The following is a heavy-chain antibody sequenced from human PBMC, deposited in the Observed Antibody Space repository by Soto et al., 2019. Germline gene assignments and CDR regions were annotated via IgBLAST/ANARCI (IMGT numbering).Heavy chain of an antibody. D-gene: IGHD2-2*01. V-gene: IGHV5-10-1*01. CDR3: ARLGHCSRTSCFDSYYGMNV. J-gene: IGHJ6*02. CDR1: ECSFTSFW. CDR2: IDPSDSFT. Sequence: PGESLKISCKGSECSFTSFWISWVRQMPGKGLEWMGRIDPSDSFTNYSPSFQGHVTISVDKSISTAYLQWRSLKASDTAMYYCARLGHCSRTSCFDSYYGMNVWAQGNTVPVS.